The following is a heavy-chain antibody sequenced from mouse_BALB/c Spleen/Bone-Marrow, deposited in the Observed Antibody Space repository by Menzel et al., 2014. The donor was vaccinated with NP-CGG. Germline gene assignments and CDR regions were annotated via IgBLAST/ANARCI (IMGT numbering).Heavy chain of an antibody. CDR2: FRNKAYGYTT. J-gene: IGHJ4*01. CDR1: GFTFTDYY. Sequence: EVQGVESGGGLVQPGGSLRLSCTTSGFTFTDYYMSWVRQPPGKALEWLAFFRNKAYGYTTEYSASVRGRFTISRDNSQSILYHQMNTLRAEDSATYYCARFPMDYWGQGTPVTVSS. CDR3: ARFPMDY. V-gene: IGHV7-3*02.